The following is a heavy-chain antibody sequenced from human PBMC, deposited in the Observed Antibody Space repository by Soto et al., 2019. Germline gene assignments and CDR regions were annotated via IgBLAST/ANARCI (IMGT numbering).Heavy chain of an antibody. V-gene: IGHV1-46*01. J-gene: IGHJ4*02. D-gene: IGHD3-10*01. CDR1: GYTFTSYY. CDR3: ARDRARITMFRGVINMGYPDC. Sequence: ASVKVSCKASGYTFTSYYMHWVRQAPGQGLEWMGIINPSGGSTSYAQKFQGRVTMTRDTSTSTVYMELSSLRAEDTAVYYCARDRARITMFRGVINMGYPDCWGQGTLVTVSS. CDR2: INPSGGST.